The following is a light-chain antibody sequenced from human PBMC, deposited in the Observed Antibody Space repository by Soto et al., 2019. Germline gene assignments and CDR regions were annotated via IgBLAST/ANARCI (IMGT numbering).Light chain of an antibody. CDR1: QSVSSY. CDR2: EAS. J-gene: IGKJ1*01. CDR3: QQRSDWPWT. Sequence: EFVLTQSPATLSLSLGERATLSCRASQSVSSYLAWYQQKPGQAPRLLMYEASNRATGIPARFSGGGSGTDFTLTISSLEPEDLAVYYCQQRSDWPWTFGQGTKVEIK. V-gene: IGKV3-11*01.